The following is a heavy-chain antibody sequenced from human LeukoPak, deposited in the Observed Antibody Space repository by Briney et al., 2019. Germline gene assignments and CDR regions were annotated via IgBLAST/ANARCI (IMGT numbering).Heavy chain of an antibody. J-gene: IGHJ4*02. CDR3: AKEVGYGSPYFDY. Sequence: GGSLRLSCAASGFPFNTYVMSWVRQAPGKGLEWVSAINGGGSNTYYADSVKGRFTISRDNSKNMVYLQMNNARVDDTAVYYCAKEVGYGSPYFDYWGQGTLVTVSS. CDR1: GFPFNTYV. V-gene: IGHV3-23*01. CDR2: INGGGSNT. D-gene: IGHD5-12*01.